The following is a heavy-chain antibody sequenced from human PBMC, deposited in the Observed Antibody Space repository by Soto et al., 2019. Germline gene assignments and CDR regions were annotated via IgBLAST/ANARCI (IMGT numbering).Heavy chain of an antibody. CDR1: GFTFGDYA. Sequence: EVQLVESGGGLVKPGRSLRLSCTASGFTFGDYAMSWFRQAPGKGLEWVGFIRSKAYGGTTEYAASVKGRFTISRDDSKSIAYLQMNSLKTEDTAVYYCTRCLFGGLWSGDRKFDYWGQGTLVTVSS. V-gene: IGHV3-49*05. D-gene: IGHD3-3*01. CDR3: TRCLFGGLWSGDRKFDY. J-gene: IGHJ4*02. CDR2: IRSKAYGGTT.